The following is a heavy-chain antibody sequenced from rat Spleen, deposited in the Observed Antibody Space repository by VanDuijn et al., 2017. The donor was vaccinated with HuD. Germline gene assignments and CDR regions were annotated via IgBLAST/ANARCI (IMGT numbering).Heavy chain of an antibody. D-gene: IGHD4-1*01. CDR2: ITYDGSST. CDR1: GFTFSDYY. V-gene: IGHV5-29*01. Sequence: EVQLVESDGGLVQPGRSLKLSCAASGFTFSDYYMTWVRQAPTKGLEWVATITYDGSSTYYRDSVKGRFTISRDNVKSTLYLQMDSLRFEDTATFYCVRPVYRYNYAHVPWFAYWGQGTLVTVSS. CDR3: VRPVYRYNYAHVPWFAY. J-gene: IGHJ3*01.